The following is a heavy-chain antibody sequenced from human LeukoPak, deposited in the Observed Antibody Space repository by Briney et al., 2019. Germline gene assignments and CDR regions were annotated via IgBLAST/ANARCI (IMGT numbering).Heavy chain of an antibody. Sequence: PSETLSLTCTVSGGSISSYYWSWIRRPPGKGLEWIGYIYYSGSTNYNPSLKSRVTISVDTSKNQFSLKLSSATAADTAVYYCARRLGRKFGERFYYYHYMDVWGKGTTVTISS. CDR1: GGSISSYY. CDR3: ARRLGRKFGERFYYYHYMDV. J-gene: IGHJ6*03. D-gene: IGHD3-10*01. CDR2: IYYSGST. V-gene: IGHV4-59*01.